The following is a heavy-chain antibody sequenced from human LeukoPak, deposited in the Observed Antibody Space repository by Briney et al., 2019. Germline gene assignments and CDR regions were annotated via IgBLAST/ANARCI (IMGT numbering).Heavy chain of an antibody. CDR1: GFTFSSYA. CDR2: ISYDGSNK. D-gene: IGHD3-22*01. CDR3: TRDYDSSGYSDY. J-gene: IGHJ4*02. Sequence: GGSLRLSCAASGFTFSSYAKQGVRQDPGKGLEWVAVISYDGSNKKYADSVKGRFTISRDNSKNTLYLQMNSLRVEDTAVYYCTRDYDSSGYSDYWGQGTLVTVSS. V-gene: IGHV3-30-3*01.